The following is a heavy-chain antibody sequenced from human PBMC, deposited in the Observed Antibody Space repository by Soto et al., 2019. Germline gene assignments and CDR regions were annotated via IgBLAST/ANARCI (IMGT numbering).Heavy chain of an antibody. J-gene: IGHJ6*02. CDR2: VNPMDGST. D-gene: IGHD3-10*01. V-gene: IGHV1-2*02. Sequence: QVQLVQSGAEVKKPGASVKVSCRASGYAITDHYIHWVRQAPGQGLEWMGWVNPMDGSTKFTQKFQGRLTMTRDTSINIVYMALSSLTSDDTAMYYCARQRRGSGSFGAMDVWGQGTTVTVSS. CDR3: ARQRRGSGSFGAMDV. CDR1: GYAITDHY.